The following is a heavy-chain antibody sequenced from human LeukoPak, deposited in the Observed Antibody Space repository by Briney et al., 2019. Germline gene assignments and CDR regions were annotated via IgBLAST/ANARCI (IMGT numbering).Heavy chain of an antibody. CDR2: IRYDAANQ. V-gene: IGHV3-30*02. J-gene: IGHJ4*02. CDR1: GFDFSNNG. Sequence: GGSLRLSCGASGFDFSNNGMHWVRQAPGKGLEWVAFIRYDAANQYYADSVKGRFTISRDHSKNTLYLEMDSLRSEDTAIYHCAKDIAVSDSYFDYWGQGTLVTVTS. CDR3: AKDIAVSDSYFDY. D-gene: IGHD6-19*01.